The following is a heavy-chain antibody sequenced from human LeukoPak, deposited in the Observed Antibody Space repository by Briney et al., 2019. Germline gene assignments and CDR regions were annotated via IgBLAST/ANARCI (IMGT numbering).Heavy chain of an antibody. V-gene: IGHV1-8*01. J-gene: IGHJ4*02. Sequence: GASVTVSFTTSAYNFINYDIGWVRHAPGQGQEWMCWMRPSSGKTGYAQKFQGRVTMTRNISISTAYMELSSLRFEDTAVYYCARERGGQAGSYFPSWGQGTLGTVSS. CDR2: MRPSSGKT. CDR3: ARERGGQAGSYFPS. CDR1: AYNFINYD. D-gene: IGHD1-26*01.